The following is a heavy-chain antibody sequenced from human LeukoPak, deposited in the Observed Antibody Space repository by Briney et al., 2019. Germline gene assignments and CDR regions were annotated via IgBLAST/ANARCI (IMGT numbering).Heavy chain of an antibody. V-gene: IGHV3-30*02. CDR1: GFTFSSYG. CDR3: AKSPHYYGSGSRLDY. CDR2: IRYDGSNK. J-gene: IGHJ4*02. D-gene: IGHD3-10*01. Sequence: PGGSLRLSCAASGFTFSSYGMHWVRQAPGKGLEWVAFIRYDGSNKYYADSVKGRFTISRDNSKNTLYLQMNSLRAEDTAVYYCAKSPHYYGSGSRLDYWGQGTLVTVSS.